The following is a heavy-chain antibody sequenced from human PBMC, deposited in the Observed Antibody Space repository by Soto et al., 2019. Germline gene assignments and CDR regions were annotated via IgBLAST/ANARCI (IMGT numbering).Heavy chain of an antibody. J-gene: IGHJ4*02. CDR3: AREGATAAKMFDY. CDR2: INANNGKT. D-gene: IGHD2-2*01. V-gene: IGHV1-18*01. CDR1: GYTFTSYG. Sequence: VKVSCKASGYTFTSYGISWVRQAPGQGLEWMGWINANNGKTYYAQKFLGRLTMTTDTSTSTVYMELSSLRSEDTAVYYCAREGATAAKMFDYWGQGTLVTVSS.